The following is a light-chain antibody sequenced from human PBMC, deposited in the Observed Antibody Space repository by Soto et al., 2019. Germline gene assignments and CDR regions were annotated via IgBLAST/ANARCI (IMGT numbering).Light chain of an antibody. CDR2: EVT. V-gene: IGLV2-14*01. CDR1: SSDIGPYNY. Sequence: QSALTQPASVSGSPGQSITISCIGTSSDIGPYNYVSWYQQHPDKAPKLILYEVTNRPSGASDRFSGSKSGNAAFLTISALQAEDEADYYCSSYSSSATPDVFGTGTKLTVL. CDR3: SSYSSSATPDV. J-gene: IGLJ1*01.